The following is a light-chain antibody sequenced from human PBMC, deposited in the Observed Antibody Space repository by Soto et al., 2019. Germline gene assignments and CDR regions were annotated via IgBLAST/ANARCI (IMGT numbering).Light chain of an antibody. CDR2: DVS. J-gene: IGLJ2*01. CDR1: NNDVGAYNY. Sequence: QSDLTQPASVSGSPGQSITISCTGTNNDVGAYNYVSWYQQHPGKAPKLMIYDVSNRPSGISNRFSGYKSGNTASLTISGLQAEDEAHYYCSSYTTYSTLVFGGGTKLTVL. V-gene: IGLV2-14*03. CDR3: SSYTTYSTLV.